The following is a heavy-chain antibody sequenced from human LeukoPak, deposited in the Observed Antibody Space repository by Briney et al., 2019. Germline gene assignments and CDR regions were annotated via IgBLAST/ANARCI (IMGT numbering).Heavy chain of an antibody. D-gene: IGHD3-16*01. V-gene: IGHV4-4*02. CDR3: ARGRIIGSDYVTPAPSPPIYYYYYGMDV. CDR2: IYHSGST. J-gene: IGHJ6*02. CDR1: GGSISSSNW. Sequence: PSGTLSLTCAVSGGSISSSNWWSWVRQPPGKGLEWIGEIYHSGSTNYNPSLKSRVTISVDKSKNQFSLKLSSVTAADTAVYYCARGRIIGSDYVTPAPSPPIYYYYYGMDVWGQGTTVTVSS.